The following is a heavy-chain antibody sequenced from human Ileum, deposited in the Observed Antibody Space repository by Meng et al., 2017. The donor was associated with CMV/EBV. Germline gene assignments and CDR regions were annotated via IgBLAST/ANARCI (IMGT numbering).Heavy chain of an antibody. CDR2: FYYNGTT. V-gene: IGHV4-30-4*08. Sequence: SETLSLTCTVSGVSITNGDYYYNWIRQTPGKGLEWIGNFYYNGTTHYNPSLKSRANISVDTSRSQFSLRLSSVTAADTAVYYCARDRGVRFLEWLAVFDPWGQGTLVTVSS. CDR1: GVSITNGDYY. J-gene: IGHJ5*02. CDR3: ARDRGVRFLEWLAVFDP. D-gene: IGHD3-3*01.